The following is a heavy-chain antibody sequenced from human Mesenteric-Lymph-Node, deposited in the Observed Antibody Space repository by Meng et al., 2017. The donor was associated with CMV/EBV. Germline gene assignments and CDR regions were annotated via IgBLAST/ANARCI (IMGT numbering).Heavy chain of an antibody. CDR2: IYWDDDK. D-gene: IGHD3-10*01. J-gene: IGHJ4*02. CDR3: AHRRKGRGFGEGLFDY. CDR1: SYSTSGVG. Sequence: SYSTSGVGVGWIRQPPGKALEWLALIYWDDDKRYSPSLKSRLTITKDTSKNQVVLTMTNMDLVDTATYYCAHRRKGRGFGEGLFDYWGQGTLVTVSS. V-gene: IGHV2-5*02.